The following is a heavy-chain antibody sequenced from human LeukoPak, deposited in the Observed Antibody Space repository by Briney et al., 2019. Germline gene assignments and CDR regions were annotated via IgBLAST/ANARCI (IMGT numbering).Heavy chain of an antibody. CDR2: IDPTSGGT. D-gene: IGHD2-2*02. CDR3: ARVPGPYTTSRFDY. Sequence: ASVRVSCKTSGYTFSGYYLHWVRQAPGQGPEWMGRIDPTSGGTHYAQKLQGRVTVTRDTSTSTVYMELSGLRSDDTAVYYCARVPGPYTTSRFDYWGQGTLVTVSS. J-gene: IGHJ4*02. V-gene: IGHV1-2*02. CDR1: GYTFSGYY.